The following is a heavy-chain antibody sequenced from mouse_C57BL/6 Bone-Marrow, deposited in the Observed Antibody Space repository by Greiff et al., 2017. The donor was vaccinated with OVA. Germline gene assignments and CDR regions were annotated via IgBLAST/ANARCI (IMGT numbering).Heavy chain of an antibody. V-gene: IGHV5-12*01. CDR1: GFTFSDYY. J-gene: IGHJ2*01. CDR3: ARQHYGSSYFDY. D-gene: IGHD1-1*01. CDR2: ISNGGGST. Sequence: EVQLVESGGGLVQPGGSLKLSCAASGFTFSDYYMYWVRQTPEKRLEWVAYISNGGGSTYYPDTVKGRFTISRDNAKNTLYLQMSRLKSEDTAMYYCARQHYGSSYFDYWGQGTTLTVSS.